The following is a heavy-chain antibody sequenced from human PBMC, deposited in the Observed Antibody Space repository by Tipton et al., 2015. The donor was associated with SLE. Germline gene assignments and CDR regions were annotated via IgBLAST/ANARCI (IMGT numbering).Heavy chain of an antibody. CDR1: GFTFSSYA. CDR2: ISYDGSNK. V-gene: IGHV3-30*04. Sequence: SLRLSCAASGFTFSSYAMHWVRQAPGKGLVWVAVISYDGSNKYYADSVKGRFTISRDNSKNTLYLQMNSLRAEDKAVYYCAKSWGWPRDAFDIWGQGTMVTVSS. CDR3: AKSWGWPRDAFDI. J-gene: IGHJ3*02. D-gene: IGHD3-16*01.